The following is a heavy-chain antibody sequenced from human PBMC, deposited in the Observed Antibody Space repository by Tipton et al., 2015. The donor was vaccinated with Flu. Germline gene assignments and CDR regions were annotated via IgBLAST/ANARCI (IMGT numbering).Heavy chain of an antibody. V-gene: IGHV3-48*03. CDR1: GITFDTYE. D-gene: IGHD3-16*01. CDR3: ARGPRGGNGYFDY. CDR2: ISSSGRTI. J-gene: IGHJ4*02. Sequence: SLRLSCAASGITFDTYEMTWVRQAPGKGPEWVSYISSSGRTIHYADSVRGRFTISRDNSKNTLYLQMNSLRAEDTAVYYCARGPRGGNGYFDYWGQGTLVTVSS.